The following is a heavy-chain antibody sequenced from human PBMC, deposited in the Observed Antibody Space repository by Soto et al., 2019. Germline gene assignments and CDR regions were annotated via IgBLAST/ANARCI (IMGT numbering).Heavy chain of an antibody. Sequence: TGGSLRLSCAASGFTFSSYAMHWVRQAPGKGLEWVAVISYDGSNKYYADSVKGRFTISRDNSKNTLYLQMNSLRAEDTAVYYCARDFEAGDSSGSLSFDPWGQGTLVTVSS. CDR1: GFTFSSYA. V-gene: IGHV3-30-3*01. D-gene: IGHD3-22*01. CDR2: ISYDGSNK. J-gene: IGHJ5*02. CDR3: ARDFEAGDSSGSLSFDP.